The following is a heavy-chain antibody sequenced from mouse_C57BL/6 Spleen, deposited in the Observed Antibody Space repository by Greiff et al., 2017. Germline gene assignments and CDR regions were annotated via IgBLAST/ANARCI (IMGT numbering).Heavy chain of an antibody. CDR3: ARCWAYYYAMDY. Sequence: QVQLQQSGPELVKPGASVKISCKASGYAFSSSWMNWVKQRPGKGLEWIGRIYPGDGDTNYNGKFKGKATLTADKSSSTAYMQLSSLTSEDSAVYFCARCWAYYYAMDYWGQGTSVTVSS. CDR1: GYAFSSSW. D-gene: IGHD4-1*01. V-gene: IGHV1-82*01. CDR2: IYPGDGDT. J-gene: IGHJ4*01.